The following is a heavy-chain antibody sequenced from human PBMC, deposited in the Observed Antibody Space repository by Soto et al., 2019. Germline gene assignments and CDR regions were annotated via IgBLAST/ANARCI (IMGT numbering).Heavy chain of an antibody. J-gene: IGHJ6*03. CDR1: GFTFSSYA. CDR2: ISGSGGST. V-gene: IGHV3-23*01. CDR3: AKEGSCTNGVCYPRYYYYYYYMDV. D-gene: IGHD2-8*01. Sequence: EVQLLESGGGLVQPGGSLRLSCAASGFTFSSYAMSWVRQAPGKGLEWVSAISGSGGSTYYADSVKGRFTITRDNSKNTRYLQMTSLRAEETAVYYCAKEGSCTNGVCYPRYYYYYYYMDVWGKGTTVTVSS.